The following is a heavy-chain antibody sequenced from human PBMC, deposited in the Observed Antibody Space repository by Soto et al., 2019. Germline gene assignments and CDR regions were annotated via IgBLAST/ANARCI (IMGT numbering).Heavy chain of an antibody. CDR2: IYYSGST. CDR1: GGSISSGDYY. J-gene: IGHJ5*02. Sequence: SETLSLTCTVSGGSISSGDYYWSWIRQPPGKGLEWIGYIYYSGSTYYNPSLKSRVTISVDTSKNQLSLKLSSVTAADTAVYYCARDWNYGDYEDMVDPWGQGTLVTVSS. V-gene: IGHV4-30-4*01. CDR3: ARDWNYGDYEDMVDP. D-gene: IGHD4-17*01.